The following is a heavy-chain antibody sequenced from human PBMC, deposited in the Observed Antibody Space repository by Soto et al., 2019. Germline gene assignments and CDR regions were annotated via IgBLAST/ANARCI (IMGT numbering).Heavy chain of an antibody. CDR1: GGTFSSYA. Sequence: QVQLVQSGAEVKKPGSSVKVSCKASGGTFSSYAISWVRQAPGQGLEWMGGIIPIFGTANYAQKFQGRVTITADESTSTAYRELSSLRSEDTAVYYCARAQPQLPRVYYYYGMDVWGQGTTVTVSS. CDR3: ARAQPQLPRVYYYYGMDV. J-gene: IGHJ6*02. CDR2: IIPIFGTA. V-gene: IGHV1-69*12. D-gene: IGHD6-13*01.